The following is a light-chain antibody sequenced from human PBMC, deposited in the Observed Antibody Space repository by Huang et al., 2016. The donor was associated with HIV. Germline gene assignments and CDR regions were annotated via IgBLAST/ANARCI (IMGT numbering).Light chain of an antibody. CDR1: QSLLHIRTFNY. V-gene: IGKV2-28*01. CDR3: MQSLQTPRA. Sequence: DIVMTQSPLFLSVSPGEPASISCTSSQSLLHIRTFNYLDWYRQKPGQSPQLLIYLASNQASGVPVRFSGSGSGTNFTLRISAVEPEDAATYYCMQSLQTPRAFGQGTRVEVK. CDR2: LAS. J-gene: IGKJ1*01.